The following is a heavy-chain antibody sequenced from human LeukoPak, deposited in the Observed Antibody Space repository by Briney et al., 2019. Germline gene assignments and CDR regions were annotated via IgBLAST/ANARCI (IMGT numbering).Heavy chain of an antibody. CDR2: ISYDGSNK. CDR3: ARGGDYVELPTHY. Sequence: GSLRLSCAASGFTFSSYAMHWVRQAPGKGLEWVAVISYDGSNKYYADSVKGRFTISRDNSKNTLYLQMNSLRAEDTAVYYCARGGDYVELPTHYWGQGTLVTVSS. CDR1: GFTFSSYA. J-gene: IGHJ4*02. V-gene: IGHV3-30*04. D-gene: IGHD1-7*01.